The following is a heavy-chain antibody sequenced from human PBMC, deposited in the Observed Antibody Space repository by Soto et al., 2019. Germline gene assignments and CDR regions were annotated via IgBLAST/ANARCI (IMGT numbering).Heavy chain of an antibody. CDR3: ARSYSRYDWWGDWFDP. Sequence: QVQLQQWGAGLLKPSETLSLTCAVYGGSLSAYYWSWIRQPPGKGLEWIGEINHSGSTNYNPSLKSRVTISVDTSKNQFSLKLSSVTAADTAIYYCARSYSRYDWWGDWFDPWGQGTLVTVSS. V-gene: IGHV4-34*01. D-gene: IGHD5-12*01. J-gene: IGHJ5*02. CDR1: GGSLSAYY. CDR2: INHSGST.